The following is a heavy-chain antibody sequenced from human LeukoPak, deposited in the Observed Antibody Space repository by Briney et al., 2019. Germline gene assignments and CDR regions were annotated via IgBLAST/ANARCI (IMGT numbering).Heavy chain of an antibody. CDR3: AGGTASLMEY. J-gene: IGHJ4*02. CDR2: IYPGDSDT. V-gene: IGHV5-51*01. CDR1: GYSFTSYW. D-gene: IGHD2-21*02. Sequence: GESLKISCKGSGYSFTSYWIGWVRQTPGKGLEWMGIIYPGDSDTRYSPSFLGQVTFSADKSISTAYLQWSSLKASDTAIYYCAGGTASLMEYWGQGTLVTVSS.